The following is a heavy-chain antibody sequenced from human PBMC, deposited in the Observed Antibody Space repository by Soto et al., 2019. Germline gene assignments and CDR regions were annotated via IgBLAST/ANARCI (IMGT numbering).Heavy chain of an antibody. Sequence: QVHLVGSGGGVVQPGTSLRLSCVGSGVTFRSYVRHWVRQAPGKGLEWVSLTSYDGSNNFYGDSVKGRFTISRHNSSNTVELHMDSLRFDDTALYYSAGWGTTGGLDVRGPGTLLSVSS. CDR1: GVTFRSYV. J-gene: IGHJ4*02. CDR3: AGWGTTGGLDV. V-gene: IGHV3-33*05. CDR2: TSYDGSNN. D-gene: IGHD3-16*01.